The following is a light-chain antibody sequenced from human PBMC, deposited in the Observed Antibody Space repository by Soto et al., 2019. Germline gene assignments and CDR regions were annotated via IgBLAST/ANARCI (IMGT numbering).Light chain of an antibody. V-gene: IGKV1-12*01. CDR2: AAS. CDR1: QGISSW. CDR3: QQANSFPLT. Sequence: DIQMTQSPSSVSASVGDRVTITCRASQGISSWLAWYQQKPGTAPNLLISAASSLQSGVPSRFTGSRSGTDFTLIISNLQPEDFASYYCQQANSFPLTFGGGTKAEIK. J-gene: IGKJ4*01.